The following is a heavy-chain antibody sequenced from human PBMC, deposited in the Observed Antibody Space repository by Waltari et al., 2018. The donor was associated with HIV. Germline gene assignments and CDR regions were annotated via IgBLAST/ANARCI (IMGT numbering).Heavy chain of an antibody. V-gene: IGHV4-61*02. J-gene: IGHJ6*02. CDR2: VYNSGNT. CDR1: GVSIGTARYS. Sequence: QVLLQESGPGRLKPSETLSLTCGVSGVSIGTARYSWNWARQSAGKAREWIGRVYNSGNTNYSPSLRGRVTISIDTSKNQFSLNLNSVTAADTAVYFCARDHAVVLSSNPRQSVYYYYGMDVWGQGTTVTVSS. CDR3: ARDHAVVLSSNPRQSVYYYYGMDV. D-gene: IGHD3-22*01.